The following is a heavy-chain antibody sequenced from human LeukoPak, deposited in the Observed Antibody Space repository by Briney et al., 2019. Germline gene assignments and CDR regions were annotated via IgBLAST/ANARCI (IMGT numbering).Heavy chain of an antibody. V-gene: IGHV4-59*01. D-gene: IGHD3-22*01. CDR2: IYHTGSA. CDR3: ARGRGDSKGTSFDF. CDR1: GGSMNNYY. Sequence: PSETLSLACTVSGGSMNNYYWSWIRHSPGQGLELVGYIYHTGSATYKPSLKSRVTLSLDTSKNQFSLRLNSVTAADTAVYYCARGRGDSKGTSFDFWGQGTLVTVSS. J-gene: IGHJ4*02.